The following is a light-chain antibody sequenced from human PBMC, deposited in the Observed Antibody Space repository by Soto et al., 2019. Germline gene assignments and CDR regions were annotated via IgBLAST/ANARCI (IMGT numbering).Light chain of an antibody. Sequence: PSTLSASVGDRVTITCRASQSISTWLAWYQQKPGKAPKPLIYSASDLESGVPSRFSGSGFGTEFTLTITSLQPDDFATYYCQQYNSYSTFGPATFGQGTKVDIK. V-gene: IGKV1-5*03. CDR1: QSISTW. CDR3: QQYNSYSTFGPAT. J-gene: IGKJ1*01. CDR2: SAS.